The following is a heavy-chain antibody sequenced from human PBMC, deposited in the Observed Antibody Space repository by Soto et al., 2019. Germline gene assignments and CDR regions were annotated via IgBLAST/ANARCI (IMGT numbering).Heavy chain of an antibody. CDR3: ARIYSGSYQFAFDY. CDR1: GFSLSNTRMG. CDR2: IFSNDEK. Sequence: QVTLKESGPVLVKPTETLTLTCTVSGFSLSNTRMGVSWIRQPPGKALEWLAHIFSNDEKSYSTSLKTRLTSSKAHSKSQGVLTITNLHPVDTATDYCARIYSGSYQFAFDYWGQGTLVTVSS. V-gene: IGHV2-26*01. D-gene: IGHD3-10*01. J-gene: IGHJ4*02.